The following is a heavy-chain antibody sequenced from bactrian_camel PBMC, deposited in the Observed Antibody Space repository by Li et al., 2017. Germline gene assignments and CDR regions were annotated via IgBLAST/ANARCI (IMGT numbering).Heavy chain of an antibody. CDR3: VRRLWNSDYSFGY. CDR2: IYSDGRNT. J-gene: IGHJ6*01. CDR1: GFSFSNYY. D-gene: IGHD4*01. V-gene: IGHV3-2*01. Sequence: HVQLVESGGGLVQPGGSLRLSCAASGFSFSNYYMTWVRQAPGKGLEWVSTIYSDGRNTYYADSVKGRLTISRDNAKNTVYLQMNSLKREDTAMYYCVRRLWNSDYSFGYWGRGTQVTVS.